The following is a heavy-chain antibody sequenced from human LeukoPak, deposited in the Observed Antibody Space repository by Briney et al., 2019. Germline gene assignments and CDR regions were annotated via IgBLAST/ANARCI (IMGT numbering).Heavy chain of an antibody. CDR3: ARGISSTSDFDY. J-gene: IGHJ4*02. CDR1: GGSFSGYY. D-gene: IGHD2-2*01. Sequence: SETLSLTCAAYGGSFSGYYWSWIRQPPGKGLEWIGEINHSGSTNYNPSLKSRVTISVDTSKNQFSLKLSAVTAADTAVYCCARGISSTSDFDYWGQGTLVTVSS. CDR2: INHSGST. V-gene: IGHV4-34*01.